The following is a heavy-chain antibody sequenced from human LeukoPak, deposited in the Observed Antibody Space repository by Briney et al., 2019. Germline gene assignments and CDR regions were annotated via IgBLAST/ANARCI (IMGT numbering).Heavy chain of an antibody. CDR3: AREGCSSTSCYRGYFDY. CDR2: ISSSGSTI. V-gene: IGHV3-11*01. CDR1: GFTFSDYY. J-gene: IGHJ4*02. Sequence: GGSLRLSCAASGFTFSDYYMGWIRQAPGKGLEWVSYISSSGSTIYYADSVKGRFTISRDNAKNSLYLQMNSLRAEDTAVYYCAREGCSSTSCYRGYFDYWGQGTLVTVSS. D-gene: IGHD2-2*02.